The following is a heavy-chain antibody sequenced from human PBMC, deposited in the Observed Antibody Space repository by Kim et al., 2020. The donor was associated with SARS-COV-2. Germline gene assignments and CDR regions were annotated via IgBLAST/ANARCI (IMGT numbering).Heavy chain of an antibody. V-gene: IGHV3-30*04. D-gene: IGHD3-22*01. CDR3: ARPLTSYDSSGYGY. CDR2: ISYDGSNK. Sequence: GGSLRLSCAASGFTFSSYAMHWVRQAPGKGLEWVAVISYDGSNKYYADSVKGRFTISRDNSKNTLYLQMNSLRAEDTAVYYCARPLTSYDSSGYGYWGQG. J-gene: IGHJ4*02. CDR1: GFTFSSYA.